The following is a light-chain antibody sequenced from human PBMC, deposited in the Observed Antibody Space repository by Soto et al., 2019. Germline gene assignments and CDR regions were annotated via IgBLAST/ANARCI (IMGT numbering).Light chain of an antibody. V-gene: IGKV3-20*01. J-gene: IGKJ1*01. Sequence: EIVLTQSPGTLSLSPGERATLSCRASQSISSNYLNWYQQKPGQAPRLLIYGTSTRTTGIPDRFSGRGSGTDFTPTISRLEPEDFAVYYCHQYAGSPWTFGQGTKVEIK. CDR2: GTS. CDR3: HQYAGSPWT. CDR1: QSISSNY.